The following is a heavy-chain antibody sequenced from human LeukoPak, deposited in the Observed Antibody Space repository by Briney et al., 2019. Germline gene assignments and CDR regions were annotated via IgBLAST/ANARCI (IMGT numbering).Heavy chain of an antibody. J-gene: IGHJ5*02. Sequence: SETLSLTCTVSGGSISSYYWSWIRQPPGKGLEWIGYISYSGSTNYNPSLKSRVTISVDTSKNQFSLKLTSVTAADTAVYYCARHSICFNPWGQGALVTVSS. V-gene: IGHV4-59*08. CDR1: GGSISSYY. CDR2: ISYSGST. CDR3: ARHSICFNP.